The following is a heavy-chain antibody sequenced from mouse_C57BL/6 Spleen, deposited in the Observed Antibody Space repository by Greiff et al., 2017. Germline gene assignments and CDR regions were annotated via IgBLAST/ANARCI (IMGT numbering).Heavy chain of an antibody. D-gene: IGHD2-2*01. CDR1: GFTFSSYT. J-gene: IGHJ4*01. CDR3: ASLVTTYAMDY. Sequence: EVKLVESGGGLVKPGGSLKLSCAASGFTFSSYTMSWVRQTPEKRLEWVATISGGGGNTYYPDSVKGRFTISRDNAKNTLYLQMSSLRSEDTALYYCASLVTTYAMDYWGQGTSVTVSS. V-gene: IGHV5-9*01. CDR2: ISGGGGNT.